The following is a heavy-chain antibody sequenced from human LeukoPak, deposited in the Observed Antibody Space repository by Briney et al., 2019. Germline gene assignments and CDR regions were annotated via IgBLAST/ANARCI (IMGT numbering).Heavy chain of an antibody. Sequence: TGGSLRLSCAASGFTFSSYWMSWVRQAPGKGLEWVGNIKQDGSETYFVDSVKGRFTISRDNAKNPLYLQMNSLRAEDTAVYYCARDAMSRTADYWGQGTLVTVSS. J-gene: IGHJ4*02. CDR2: IKQDGSET. CDR1: GFTFSSYW. D-gene: IGHD2-2*01. CDR3: ARDAMSRTADY. V-gene: IGHV3-7*01.